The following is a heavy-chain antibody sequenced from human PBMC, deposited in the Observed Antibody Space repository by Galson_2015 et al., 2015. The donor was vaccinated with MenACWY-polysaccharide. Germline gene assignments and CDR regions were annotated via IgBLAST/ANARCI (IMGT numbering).Heavy chain of an antibody. Sequence: SLRLSCAASGLKFRGSGMHWVRQAPGKGLEWVAVIQNDGSEIVYADSVKGRFTISKDNSKNTVLLEMNTLGAEDTAVYYCAREGSRIVFHAFDTWGQGTMVTVSS. D-gene: IGHD2-15*01. CDR1: GLKFRGSG. J-gene: IGHJ3*02. CDR3: AREGSRIVFHAFDT. CDR2: IQNDGSEI. V-gene: IGHV3-33*05.